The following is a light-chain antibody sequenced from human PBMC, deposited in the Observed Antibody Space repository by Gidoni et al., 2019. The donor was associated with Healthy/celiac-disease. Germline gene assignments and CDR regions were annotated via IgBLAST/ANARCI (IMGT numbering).Light chain of an antibody. Sequence: EIVLTQSPGTLSLSPGERATLSCRASQSVSSSYLAWYQQKPGQAPRLLIYGASSRATGIPDRFSGSGSGTDFTRTISRLEPEDFAVYYCQQYGIPYTFGQGTKLEIK. CDR1: QSVSSSY. V-gene: IGKV3-20*01. CDR3: QQYGIPYT. CDR2: GAS. J-gene: IGKJ2*01.